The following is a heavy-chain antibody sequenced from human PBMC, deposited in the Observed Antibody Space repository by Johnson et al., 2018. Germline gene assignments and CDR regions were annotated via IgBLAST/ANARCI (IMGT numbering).Heavy chain of an antibody. CDR3: TTGRRGAFDI. CDR1: GFTFDDYA. J-gene: IGHJ3*02. D-gene: IGHD3-10*01. Sequence: EVQLVESGGGVVRPGGSLRLSCAASGFTFDDYAMSWFRQAPGKGLEWVGRIKSKTDGGTRDYAAPVKGRFTISRDESKNTLYLQLNSLKTEDTAVYYCTTGRRGAFDIWGQGTMVTVSS. V-gene: IGHV3-15*01. CDR2: IKSKTDGGTR.